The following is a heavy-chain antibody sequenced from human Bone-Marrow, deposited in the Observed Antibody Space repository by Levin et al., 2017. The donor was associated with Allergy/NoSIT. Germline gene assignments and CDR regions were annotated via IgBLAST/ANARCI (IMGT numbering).Heavy chain of an antibody. Sequence: ETLSLTCAASGFTFSSYWMHWVRQAPGKGLVWVSRIISDGSSTSYADSVKGRFTISRDNVKKTLYLQMNSLGVEDTAVYYCARGAGPAAPAGGYWGQGTLVTVSS. CDR1: GFTFSSYW. CDR2: IISDGSST. D-gene: IGHD2-2*01. CDR3: ARGAGPAAPAGGY. J-gene: IGHJ4*02. V-gene: IGHV3-74*01.